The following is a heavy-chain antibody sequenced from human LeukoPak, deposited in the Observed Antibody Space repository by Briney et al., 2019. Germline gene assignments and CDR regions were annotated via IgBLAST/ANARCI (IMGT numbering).Heavy chain of an antibody. D-gene: IGHD1-26*01. CDR1: GFSFNKAW. Sequence: GGSLRLSCAASGFSFNKAWMSWVRQAPGKGVERVGRIKSKTNGGTTDYAAPVKGRFTISRDESINTLYLQMNSLKTEDTALYYCTTDMLVGATFAYWGQGTLVTVSS. CDR3: TTDMLVGATFAY. J-gene: IGHJ4*02. V-gene: IGHV3-15*01. CDR2: IKSKTNGGTT.